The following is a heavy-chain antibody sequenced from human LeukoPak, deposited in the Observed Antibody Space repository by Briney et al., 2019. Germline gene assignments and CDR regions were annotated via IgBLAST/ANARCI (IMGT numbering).Heavy chain of an antibody. Sequence: GGSLRLSCAASGFTFSSYSMNWVRQAPGKGLEWVSYISSSGSTIYYADSVKGRFTISRDNAKNSLYLQMNSLRAEDTAVYYCARDRDGYNYYFDYWGQGTLVTVSS. CDR3: ARDRDGYNYYFDY. D-gene: IGHD5-24*01. CDR2: ISSSGSTI. J-gene: IGHJ4*02. CDR1: GFTFSSYS. V-gene: IGHV3-48*04.